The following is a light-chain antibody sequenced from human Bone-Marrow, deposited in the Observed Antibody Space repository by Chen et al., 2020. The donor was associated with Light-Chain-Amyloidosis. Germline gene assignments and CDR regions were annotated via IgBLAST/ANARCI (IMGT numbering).Light chain of an antibody. CDR2: RDT. J-gene: IGLJ2*01. V-gene: IGLV3-25*03. CDR3: QSEEGSGTYELI. Sequence: SYELTQPPSVSVSPGQTARITCSGDDLPTKYAYWYQQKPGQAPVLVIHRDTERPSGISDRFSGSSSGTTATLTIREVRAEDEAAYHCQSEEGSGTYELIFAGGPKL. CDR1: DLPTKY.